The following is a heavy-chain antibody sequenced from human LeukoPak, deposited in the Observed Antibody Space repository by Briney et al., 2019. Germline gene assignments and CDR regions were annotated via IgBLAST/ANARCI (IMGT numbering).Heavy chain of an antibody. CDR1: GYTFTGYY. CDR3: ARSTTIVGATEGDY. V-gene: IGHV1-2*04. D-gene: IGHD1-26*01. CDR2: INPNSGGT. J-gene: IGHJ4*02. Sequence: GASVKVSCKASGYTFTGYYMHWVRQAPGQGLEWMGWINPNSGGTNYAQKFQGWVTMTRDTSISTAYMELSRLRSDDTAVYYCARSTTIVGATEGDYWGQGTLVTVSS.